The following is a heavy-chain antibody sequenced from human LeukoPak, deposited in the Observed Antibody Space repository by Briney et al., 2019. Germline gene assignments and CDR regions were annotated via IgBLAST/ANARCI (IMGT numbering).Heavy chain of an antibody. J-gene: IGHJ4*02. V-gene: IGHV3-33*01. CDR2: IRYDGSNE. D-gene: IGHD5-24*01. CDR1: GFTFSSYD. CDR3: ARSRYNLDY. Sequence: GGSLRLSCAASGFTFSSYDMHWVRQAPGKGPEWVAIIRYDGSNENYADSVKGRFTISRDNSKKTLYQQMNSLRAEDTAVYYCARSRYNLDYWGQGTLVTVSS.